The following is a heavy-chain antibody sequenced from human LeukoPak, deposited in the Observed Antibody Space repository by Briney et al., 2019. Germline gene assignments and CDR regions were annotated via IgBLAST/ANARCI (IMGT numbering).Heavy chain of an antibody. V-gene: IGHV3-23*01. Sequence: PGGSLRLSCTASGFTFGRYAMSWVRQAPGKGLEWVSAISASGGSTYHADSVKGRFTISRDNSKNTLYLQMNSLRVEDTAVYYCAKGHGLSGLRRYYFDYWGQGTLVTVSS. CDR3: AKGHGLSGLRRYYFDY. D-gene: IGHD3-10*01. CDR1: GFTFGRYA. J-gene: IGHJ4*02. CDR2: ISASGGST.